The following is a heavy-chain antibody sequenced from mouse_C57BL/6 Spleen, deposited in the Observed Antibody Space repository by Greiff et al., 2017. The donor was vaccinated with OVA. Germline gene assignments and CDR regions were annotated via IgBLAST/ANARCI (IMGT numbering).Heavy chain of an antibody. CDR1: GYTFTDYN. J-gene: IGHJ4*01. Sequence: EVKLMESGPELVKPGASVKIPCKASGYTFTDYNMDWVKQSHGKSLEWIGDINPNNGGTIYNQKFKGKATLTVDKSSSTAYMELRSLTSEDTAVYYCARRGTTVVARAMDYWGQGTSVTVSS. V-gene: IGHV1-18*01. CDR2: INPNNGGT. CDR3: ARRGTTVVARAMDY. D-gene: IGHD1-1*01.